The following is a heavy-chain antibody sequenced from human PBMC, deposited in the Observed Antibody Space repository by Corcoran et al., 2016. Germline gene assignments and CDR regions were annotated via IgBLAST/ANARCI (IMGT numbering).Heavy chain of an antibody. CDR1: GFTFSSYG. J-gene: IGHJ4*02. CDR2: IWYDGSNK. D-gene: IGHD3-22*01. Sequence: QVQLVESGGGVVQPGRSLRLSCAASGFTFSSYGMHWVRQAPGKGLEWVAVIWYDGSNKYYADSVKGRFTISRDNSKNTLYLQMNSLRAEETAVYYCARDPQTTYYYDSSGYYYGSYFDYWGQGTLVTVSS. V-gene: IGHV3-33*01. CDR3: ARDPQTTYYYDSSGYYYGSYFDY.